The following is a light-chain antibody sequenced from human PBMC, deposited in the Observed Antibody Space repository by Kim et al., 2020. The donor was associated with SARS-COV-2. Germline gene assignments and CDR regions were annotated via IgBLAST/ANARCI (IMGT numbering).Light chain of an antibody. V-gene: IGKV1-39*01. CDR2: AAS. CDR1: QSISSY. J-gene: IGKJ4*01. CDR3: QQSYSTPLT. Sequence: ASGGDRVTNTCRASQSISSYLNWYQQKPEKAPKILIYAASSLQSEVPSRFSGSGSGTDFTLTISSLQPEDFATYYCQQSYSTPLTFGGGTKVDIK.